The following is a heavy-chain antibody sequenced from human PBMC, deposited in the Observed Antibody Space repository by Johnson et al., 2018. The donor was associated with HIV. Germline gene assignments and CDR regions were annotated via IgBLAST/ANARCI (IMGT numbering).Heavy chain of an antibody. CDR1: GFTFSSYV. D-gene: IGHD4-23*01. CDR3: AKDFRRFFPTPDAFDI. V-gene: IGHV3-NL1*01. CDR2: LFGGGGI. Sequence: QVQLVESGGGVVQPGRSLRLSCAASGFTFSSYVMHWVRQAPGKGLEWVSVLFGGGGIYFEDSVKGGSTISGTNSKNTLFRQMNSLRPEDTAVYYCAKDFRRFFPTPDAFDIWGQGTMVTVSS. J-gene: IGHJ3*02.